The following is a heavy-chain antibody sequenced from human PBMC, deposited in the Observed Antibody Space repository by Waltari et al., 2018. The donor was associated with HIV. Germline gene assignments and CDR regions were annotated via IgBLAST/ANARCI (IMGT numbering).Heavy chain of an antibody. Sequence: QVQLQESGPGLVKPSETLSLTCTVYVDYLSLYYWTWIRQPPGKGLEWIGYTYPLGNTDYNPSLKSRVAISVDTSQSQFSLKLSSVTAADTAVYYCARAAAGRVLDYWGQGILVTVSS. CDR2: TYPLGNT. J-gene: IGHJ4*02. D-gene: IGHD6-13*01. CDR1: VDYLSLYY. CDR3: ARAAAGRVLDY. V-gene: IGHV4-59*01.